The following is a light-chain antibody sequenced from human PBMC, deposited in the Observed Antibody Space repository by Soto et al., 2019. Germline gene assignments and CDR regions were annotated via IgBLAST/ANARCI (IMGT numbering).Light chain of an antibody. CDR1: HSVSSN. CDR3: QQYNNWPL. J-gene: IGKJ1*01. CDR2: GAS. V-gene: IGKV3-15*01. Sequence: EIVMTQSPATLSVSPGERATLSCRASHSVSSNLAWYQQKPGQAPRLLIYGASTRATGIPARFSGSGSGTEFTLTISSLQSEDFAVYYCQQYNNWPLFGQGTKVEIK.